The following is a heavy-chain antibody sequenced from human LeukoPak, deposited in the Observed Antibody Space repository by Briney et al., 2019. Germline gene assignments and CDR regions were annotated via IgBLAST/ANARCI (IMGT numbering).Heavy chain of an antibody. CDR3: TTLGVTMIVVATGWFDP. Sequence: GGSLRLSCAASGFTFSDYYMSWIRQAPGKGLEWVGRIKSKTDGGTTDYAAPVKGRFTISRDDSKNTLYLQMNSLKTEDIAVYYCTTLGVTMIVVATGWFDPWGQGTLVTVSS. CDR2: IKSKTDGGTT. D-gene: IGHD3-22*01. V-gene: IGHV3-15*01. J-gene: IGHJ5*02. CDR1: GFTFSDYY.